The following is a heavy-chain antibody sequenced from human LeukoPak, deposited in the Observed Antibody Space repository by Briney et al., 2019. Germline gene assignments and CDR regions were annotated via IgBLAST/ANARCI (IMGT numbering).Heavy chain of an antibody. D-gene: IGHD4-17*01. CDR2: IYYSGST. V-gene: IGHV4-39*01. Sequence: PSEALSLTCTVSGGSISSSSNYWGWIRQPPGKGLEWIGSIYYSGSTYYNPSLKSRVTISVDTSKNQFSLKLSSVTAADTAVYYCARSKHDYGDYPPYYFDYWGQGTLVSVSS. CDR3: ARSKHDYGDYPPYYFDY. CDR1: GGSISSSSNY. J-gene: IGHJ4*02.